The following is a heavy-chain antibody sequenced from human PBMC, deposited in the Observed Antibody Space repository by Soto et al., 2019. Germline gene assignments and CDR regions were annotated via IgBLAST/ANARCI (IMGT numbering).Heavy chain of an antibody. CDR2: IYTSGST. V-gene: IGHV4-4*07. D-gene: IGHD3-22*01. CDR3: ARESYYYDSSGYYAVDY. J-gene: IGHJ4*02. CDR1: GGSISSYY. Sequence: SETLSLTCTVSGGSISSYYWSWIRQPAGKGLEWIGRIYTSGSTNYNPSLKSRVTMSVDTSKNQFSLKLSSVTAADTAVYYCARESYYYDSSGYYAVDYWGQGTLVTVSS.